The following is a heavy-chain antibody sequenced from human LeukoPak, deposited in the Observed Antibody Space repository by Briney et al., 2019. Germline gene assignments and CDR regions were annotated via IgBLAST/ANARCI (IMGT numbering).Heavy chain of an antibody. V-gene: IGHV4-34*01. J-gene: IGHJ5*02. CDR2: INHSGST. CDR1: GGSFSGYY. CDR3: ARDVAARYNWFDP. D-gene: IGHD6-6*01. Sequence: PSETLSLTCAVYGGSFSGYYWSWIRQPPGKGLEWIGEINHSGSTNYNPSLKSRVTISVDTSKNQFSLKLSSVTAADTAVYYCARDVAARYNWFDPWGQGTLVTVSS.